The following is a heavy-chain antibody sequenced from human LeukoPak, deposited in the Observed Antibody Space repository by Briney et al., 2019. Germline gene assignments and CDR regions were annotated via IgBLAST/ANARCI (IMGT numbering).Heavy chain of an antibody. CDR3: ARDPRVAAIGTGYFDC. D-gene: IGHD6-13*01. CDR2: ISSSGSYI. V-gene: IGHV3-21*01. Sequence: GGSLRPSCAASGFIFSSFTMNWVRQAPGKGLEWVSSISSSGSYIYYADSVRGRFTISRDNAKNSLYLQMNSLRAEDTAVYYCARDPRVAAIGTGYFDCWGQGTLVSVSS. CDR1: GFIFSSFT. J-gene: IGHJ4*02.